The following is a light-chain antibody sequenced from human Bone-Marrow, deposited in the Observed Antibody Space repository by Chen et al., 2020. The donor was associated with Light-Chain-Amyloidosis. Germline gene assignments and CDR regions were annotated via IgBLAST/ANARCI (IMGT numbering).Light chain of an antibody. Sequence: QAVVTQEPSLTVSPGGTVTLTCRSSTGAVTSGHYPYWFQQKPGHAPRTLIYETSNRHSWTPARFSGSLVGGKAALTLSGAQPEDEADYYCLLSYSGARVFGGGTKLTVL. V-gene: IGLV7-46*01. J-gene: IGLJ3*02. CDR2: ETS. CDR3: LLSYSGARV. CDR1: TGAVTSGHY.